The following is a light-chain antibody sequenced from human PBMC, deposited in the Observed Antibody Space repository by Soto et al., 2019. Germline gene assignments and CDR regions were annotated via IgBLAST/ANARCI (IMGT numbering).Light chain of an antibody. V-gene: IGLV4-69*01. CDR2: VNSDGSH. Sequence: QPVLTQLPSASASLGASVKLTCTLSSGHSSHAIAWHQQQAEKGPRYLMKVNSDGSHITGDGIPDRFSGSSSGAERYLTISSLQSEDEADYYCQTWGTGIRVFGGGTQLTVL. J-gene: IGLJ3*02. CDR1: SGHSSHA. CDR3: QTWGTGIRV.